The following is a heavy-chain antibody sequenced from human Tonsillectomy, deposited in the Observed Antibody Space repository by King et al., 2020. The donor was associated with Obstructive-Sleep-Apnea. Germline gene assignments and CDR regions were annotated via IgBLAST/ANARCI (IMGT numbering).Heavy chain of an antibody. CDR1: GFTFSSYD. CDR3: ARDLGYYDSSGYYQGYFDL. V-gene: IGHV3-13*01. Sequence: VQLVESGGGLVQPGGSLRLSCAASGFTFSSYDMHWVRQATGKGLEWVSAIGTAGDTYYLGSVKGRFTISRENAKNSLYLQMNSLRAGDTAVYYCARDLGYYDSSGYYQGYFDLWGRGTLVTVSS. D-gene: IGHD3-22*01. CDR2: IGTAGDT. J-gene: IGHJ2*01.